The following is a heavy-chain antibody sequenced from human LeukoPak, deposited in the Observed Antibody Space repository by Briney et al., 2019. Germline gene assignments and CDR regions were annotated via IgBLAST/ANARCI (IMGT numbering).Heavy chain of an antibody. CDR2: INHSGST. Sequence: SETLTLTCAVYGGSCSGYYWSWIRQPPGKGLEWIGEINHSGSTNYNPSLKSRVTISVDTSKNQFSLKLSSVTAADTAVYYCARGSNYYDSGKGWFDPWGQGTLVTVSS. J-gene: IGHJ5*02. D-gene: IGHD3-10*01. V-gene: IGHV4-34*01. CDR1: GGSCSGYY. CDR3: ARGSNYYDSGKGWFDP.